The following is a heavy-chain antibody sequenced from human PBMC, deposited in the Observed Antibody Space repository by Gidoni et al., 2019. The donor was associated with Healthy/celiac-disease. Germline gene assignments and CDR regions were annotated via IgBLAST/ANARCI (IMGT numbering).Heavy chain of an antibody. CDR2: INPNSGGT. D-gene: IGHD6-6*01. CDR1: GYTFTGYY. J-gene: IGHJ6*02. Sequence: QVQLVQSGAEVKKPGASVKVSCKASGYTFTGYYMHWVRQAPGQGLEWMGWINPNSGGTNYAQKFQGRVTMTRDTSISTAYMELSRLRSDDTAVYYCARMTMKLVRRYYYYGMDVWGQGTTVTVSS. V-gene: IGHV1-2*02. CDR3: ARMTMKLVRRYYYYGMDV.